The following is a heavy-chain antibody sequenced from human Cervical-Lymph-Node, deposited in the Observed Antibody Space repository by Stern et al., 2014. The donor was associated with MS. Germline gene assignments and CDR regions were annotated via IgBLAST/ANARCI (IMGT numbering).Heavy chain of an antibody. CDR3: ARVPYIPGYNGYHYSWYFDY. CDR2: IIPILGTA. Sequence: QVQLVQSGAEVKKPGSSVKVSCKASGRTFSSYAISWVRQAPGQGLEWVGGIIPILGTANYAQKFQGRVTITADESTSTAYMDLSSLRSEDTAVYYCARVPYIPGYNGYHYSWYFDYWGQGTLVTVSS. CDR1: GRTFSSYA. V-gene: IGHV1-69*01. D-gene: IGHD5-12*01. J-gene: IGHJ4*02.